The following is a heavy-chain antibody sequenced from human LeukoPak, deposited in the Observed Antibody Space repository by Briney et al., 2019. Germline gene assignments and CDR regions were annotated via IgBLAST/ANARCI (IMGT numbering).Heavy chain of an antibody. D-gene: IGHD3-3*01. J-gene: IGHJ6*03. CDR1: GGSFSGYY. V-gene: IGHV4-4*07. Sequence: SETLSLTCAVYGGSFSGYYWSWIRQPAGKGLEWIGRIYTSGSTNYNPSLKSRVTMSVDTSKNQFSLKLSSVTAADTAVYYCARDPGVLYYMDVWGKGTTVTISS. CDR2: IYTSGST. CDR3: ARDPGVLYYMDV.